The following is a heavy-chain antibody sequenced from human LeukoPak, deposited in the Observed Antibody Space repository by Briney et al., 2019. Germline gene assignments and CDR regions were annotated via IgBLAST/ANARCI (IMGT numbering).Heavy chain of an antibody. CDR2: IYYSGST. CDR3: ARDFPITGTTYDYYYYMDV. V-gene: IGHV4-30-4*08. Sequence: PSQTLSLTCTVSGGSISSGDYYWSWIRQPPGKGLEWIGYIYYSGSTYYNPSLKSRVTISVDTSKNQFSLKLSSVTAADTAVYYCARDFPITGTTYDYYYYMDVWGKGTTVTVSS. CDR1: GGSISSGDYY. J-gene: IGHJ6*03. D-gene: IGHD1-20*01.